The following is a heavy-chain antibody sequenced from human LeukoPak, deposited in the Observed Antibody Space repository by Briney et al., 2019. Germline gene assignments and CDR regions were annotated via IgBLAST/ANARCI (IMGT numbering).Heavy chain of an antibody. CDR2: ISGSGGST. Sequence: PGGTLRLSCAASGFTFSSYGMSWVRQAPGKGLEWVSAISGSGGSTYYADSVKGRFTISRDNSKNTLYLQMNSLRAEDTAVYYCAKDGTVTTFFYYYYMDVWGKGTTVTISS. D-gene: IGHD4-17*01. CDR1: GFTFSSYG. J-gene: IGHJ6*03. V-gene: IGHV3-23*01. CDR3: AKDGTVTTFFYYYYMDV.